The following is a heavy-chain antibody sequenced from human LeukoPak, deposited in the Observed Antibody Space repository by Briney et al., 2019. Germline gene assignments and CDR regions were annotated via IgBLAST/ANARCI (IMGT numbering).Heavy chain of an antibody. CDR1: GGSISTFY. CDR2: IYYSGTT. V-gene: IGHV4-59*08. CDR3: ARHGPLYDIWSDQFYFDY. J-gene: IGHJ4*02. D-gene: IGHD3-3*01. Sequence: SETLSLICTVSGGSISTFYWSWIRQRPGKGLEWIGYIYYSGTTNYNPSLKSRVTISVDMSKSQFSLNLSSVTAADTALYYCARHGPLYDIWSDQFYFDYWGQGTLVAVSS.